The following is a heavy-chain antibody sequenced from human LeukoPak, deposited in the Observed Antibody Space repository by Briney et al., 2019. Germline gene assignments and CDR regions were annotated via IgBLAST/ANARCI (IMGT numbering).Heavy chain of an antibody. V-gene: IGHV3-30*02. J-gene: IGHJ6*03. Sequence: GGSLRLSCAASGFTFSSYGMHWVRQAPGKGLEWVAFIRYDGSNKYYADSVKGRFTISRDNAKNSLYLQMNSLRAEDTALYYCARVGHYGSGSYHYYYYYYMDVWGKGTTVTVSS. CDR1: GFTFSSYG. CDR2: IRYDGSNK. CDR3: ARVGHYGSGSYHYYYYYYMDV. D-gene: IGHD3-10*01.